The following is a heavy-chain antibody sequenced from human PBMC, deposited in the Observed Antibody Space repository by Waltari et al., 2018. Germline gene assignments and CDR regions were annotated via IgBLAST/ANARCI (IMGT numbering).Heavy chain of an antibody. D-gene: IGHD6-13*01. V-gene: IGHV1-46*01. CDR1: GYTFTSYY. J-gene: IGHJ5*02. Sequence: QVQLVQSGAEVKKPGASVKVSCKASGYTFTSYYMHWVRQAPGQGLEWMGIINRSGGSTAYAQKCQGRVTMTRYTSTGTVYMELSSLRSKDTAVYYCAREQQLERNWFDPWGQGTLVTVSS. CDR3: AREQQLERNWFDP. CDR2: INRSGGST.